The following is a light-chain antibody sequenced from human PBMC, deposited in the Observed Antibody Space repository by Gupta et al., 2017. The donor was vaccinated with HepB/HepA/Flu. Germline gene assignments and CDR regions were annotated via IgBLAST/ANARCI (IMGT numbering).Light chain of an antibody. CDR2: AAS. CDR3: QQRDSTPRT. Sequence: DIQMTQSPSSLSASVGDRVTITCRASQSISSYLNWYQQKPGKVPKLLIYAASSLQSGVPSRFSGSGSGTDFTLTISRLQPEDFATFYCQQRDSTPRTFGQGTKVEIK. J-gene: IGKJ1*01. CDR1: QSISSY. V-gene: IGKV1-39*01.